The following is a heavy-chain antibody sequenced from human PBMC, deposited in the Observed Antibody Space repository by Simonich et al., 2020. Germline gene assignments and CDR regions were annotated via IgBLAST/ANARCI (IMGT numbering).Heavy chain of an antibody. D-gene: IGHD4-17*01. CDR2: KWYEERNK. J-gene: IGHJ6*02. V-gene: IGHV3-30*02. Sequence: QVQLVESGGGVFQPGRSLRLSCAASGFTFSSYGMHWVRQAPGKGLEGGAFKWYEERNKYYADSVKGRFTISRENSKNTLYLQMNSLRAEDTAMYYCAKESTVSRWDYYYGMDVWGQGTTVTVSS. CDR1: GFTFSSYG. CDR3: AKESTVSRWDYYYGMDV.